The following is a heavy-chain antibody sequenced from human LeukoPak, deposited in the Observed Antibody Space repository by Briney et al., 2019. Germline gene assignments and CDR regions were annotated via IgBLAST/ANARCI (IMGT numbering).Heavy chain of an antibody. J-gene: IGHJ4*02. V-gene: IGHV4-31*03. Sequence: SETLSLTCTVSGGSISSGGFYWSWIRQLPGKGLGWIGYIYDSGSTDYNPSLKSRVIISGDTSKNQFSLRLSSVTAADTAVYYCARAPPPGATAFGVVDYWGQGTLVTVSS. CDR1: GGSISSGGFY. CDR2: IYDSGST. D-gene: IGHD3-16*01. CDR3: ARAPPPGATAFGVVDY.